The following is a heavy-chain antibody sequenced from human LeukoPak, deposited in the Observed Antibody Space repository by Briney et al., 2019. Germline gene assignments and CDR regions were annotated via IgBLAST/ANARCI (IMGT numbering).Heavy chain of an antibody. J-gene: IGHJ4*02. D-gene: IGHD3-22*01. Sequence: PGGSLRLSCAASGFTLSTYWMSWVRQPPGKGLEWIGEVNPSGNTNYNPSLKSRVTISVDTSKNQFSLKLSSVTAADTAVYYCARDQYYYDSSGYYYFDYWGQGTLVTVSS. CDR1: GFTLSTYW. CDR2: VNPSGNT. CDR3: ARDQYYYDSSGYYYFDY. V-gene: IGHV4-4*02.